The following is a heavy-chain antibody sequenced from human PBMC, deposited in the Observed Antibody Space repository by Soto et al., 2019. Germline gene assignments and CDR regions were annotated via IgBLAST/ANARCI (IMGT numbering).Heavy chain of an antibody. Sequence: GGSLRLSCAASGFTFSSYAMSWVRQAPGKGLEWVSAISGSGGSTYYADSVKGRFTISRDNSKNTLYLQMNSLRAEDTAVYYCAKEKVVAAAGTVNFDYWGQGTLVTVSS. CDR2: ISGSGGST. D-gene: IGHD6-13*01. CDR3: AKEKVVAAAGTVNFDY. V-gene: IGHV3-23*01. CDR1: GFTFSSYA. J-gene: IGHJ4*02.